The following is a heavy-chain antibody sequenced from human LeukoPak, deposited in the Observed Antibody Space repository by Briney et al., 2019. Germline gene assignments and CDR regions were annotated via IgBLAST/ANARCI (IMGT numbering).Heavy chain of an antibody. CDR1: GFIISDYY. Sequence: GGSLRLSCAASGFIISDYYMRWIRQAPGKGLEWLSYSSTSGSTISYADSVKGRFTISRDNAKNSLYLQMNSVSAEDTAVYYCAREAYYYGSGAYDPWGQGTLVTVSS. D-gene: IGHD3-10*01. V-gene: IGHV3-11*01. CDR2: SSTSGSTI. J-gene: IGHJ5*02. CDR3: AREAYYYGSGAYDP.